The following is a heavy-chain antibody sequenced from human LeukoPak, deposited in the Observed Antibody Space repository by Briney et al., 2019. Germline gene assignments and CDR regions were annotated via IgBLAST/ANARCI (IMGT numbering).Heavy chain of an antibody. D-gene: IGHD3-22*01. V-gene: IGHV1-18*01. J-gene: IGHJ3*02. CDR1: GGTFSSYA. CDR3: ARDSASSGYHNDAFDI. CDR2: ISAYNGNT. Sequence: ASVKVSCKASGGTFSSYAISWVRQAPGQGLEWMGWISAYNGNTNYAQKLQGRVTMTTDTSTSTAYMELSSLRSEDTAVYYCARDSASSGYHNDAFDIWGQGTMVTVSS.